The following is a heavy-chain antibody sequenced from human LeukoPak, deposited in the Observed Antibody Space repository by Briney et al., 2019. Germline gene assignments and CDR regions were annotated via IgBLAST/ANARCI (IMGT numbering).Heavy chain of an antibody. V-gene: IGHV1-2*02. CDR1: GYTFTGYY. Sequence: VSVKVSCKASGYTFTGYYMHWVRQAPGQGLEWMGWINPNSGGTNYAQKFQGRVTMTRDTSISTAYMELSRLRSDDTAVYYCARDQGSTVTTNDPRWFDPWGQGTLVTVSS. D-gene: IGHD4-17*01. J-gene: IGHJ5*02. CDR2: INPNSGGT. CDR3: ARDQGSTVTTNDPRWFDP.